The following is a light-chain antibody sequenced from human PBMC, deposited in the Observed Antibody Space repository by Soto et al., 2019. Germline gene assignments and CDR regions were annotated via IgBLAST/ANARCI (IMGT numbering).Light chain of an antibody. V-gene: IGKV1-5*01. Sequence: DNQMTQSPSTLSASVGDRVTITCRSSQSISFWLAWYQQKPGKAPKLLIYDASTLYSGVPSRFSGSRSGTEFTLTISSLQPDDFGSYYCQQYNSFAPYSFGQGTKLEI. CDR1: QSISFW. CDR2: DAS. CDR3: QQYNSFAPYS. J-gene: IGKJ2*03.